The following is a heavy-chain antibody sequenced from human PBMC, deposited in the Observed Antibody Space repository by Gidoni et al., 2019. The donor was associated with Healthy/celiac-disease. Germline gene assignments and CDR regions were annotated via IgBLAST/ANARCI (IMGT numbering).Heavy chain of an antibody. CDR2: IIPIFGTA. CDR1: GGTFRRYA. V-gene: IGHV1-69*12. Sequence: QVQLVQSGAEVKKPGSSVKVSCKASGGTFRRYAISWVRQAPGQGLEWMGGIIPIFGTANYAQKFQGRVTITADESTSTAYMELSSLRSEDTAVYYCARAQDIVVVPAAIEVVYYYYGMDVWGQGTTVTVSS. D-gene: IGHD2-2*01. J-gene: IGHJ6*02. CDR3: ARAQDIVVVPAAIEVVYYYYGMDV.